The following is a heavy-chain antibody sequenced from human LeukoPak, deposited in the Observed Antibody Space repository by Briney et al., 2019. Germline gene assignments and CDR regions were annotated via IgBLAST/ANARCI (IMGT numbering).Heavy chain of an antibody. V-gene: IGHV4-39*01. CDR1: GGSISSSSYY. Sequence: SETLSLTCTVSGGSISSSSYYWGWIRQPPGKGLEWIGSIYYSGSTYYNPSLRSRVTISVDTSKNQFSLKLSSVTAADTAVYYCARLRGFGGYDYYMDVWGKGTTVTVSS. D-gene: IGHD3-10*01. J-gene: IGHJ6*03. CDR2: IYYSGST. CDR3: ARLRGFGGYDYYMDV.